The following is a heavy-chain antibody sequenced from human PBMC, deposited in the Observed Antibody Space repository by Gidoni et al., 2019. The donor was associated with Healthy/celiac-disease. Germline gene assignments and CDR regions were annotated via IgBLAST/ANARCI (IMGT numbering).Heavy chain of an antibody. CDR1: GGTFSSYA. CDR2: IIPIFGTA. CDR3: ARALPPRYSSGRDAFDI. Sequence: QVQLVQSGAAVKKPGSSVKVSCKASGGTFSSYAISWVRQAPGQGLEWMGGIIPIFGTANYAQKFQGRVTITADESTSTAYMELSSLRSEDTAVYYCARALPPRYSSGRDAFDIWGQGTMVTVSS. J-gene: IGHJ3*02. D-gene: IGHD6-19*01. V-gene: IGHV1-69*01.